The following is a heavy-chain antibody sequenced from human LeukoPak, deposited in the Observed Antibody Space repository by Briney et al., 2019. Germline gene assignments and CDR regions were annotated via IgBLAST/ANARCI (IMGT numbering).Heavy chain of an antibody. CDR3: ARGAYCSGGTCSAFDI. V-gene: IGHV4-59*01. D-gene: IGHD2-15*01. Sequence: PSETLSLTCTVSGGSISSYYWSWIRQPPGKGLEWIGYIYYSGSTNYNPSLKSRVTISVDTSKNQFSLKLSSVTAADTAVYYCARGAYCSGGTCSAFDIWGPGTMVTVSS. CDR1: GGSISSYY. CDR2: IYYSGST. J-gene: IGHJ3*02.